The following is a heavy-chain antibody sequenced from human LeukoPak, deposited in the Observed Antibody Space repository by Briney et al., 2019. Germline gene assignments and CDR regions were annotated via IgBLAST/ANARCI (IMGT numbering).Heavy chain of an antibody. CDR1: GFTFSLYT. CDR3: VRSWKLLQNFDS. CDR2: ISYDGSDK. Sequence: GGSLRLSCAASGFTFSLYTMHWVRQAPGKGLEWVAVISYDGSDKFYADSVKGRFTISRDNSKNTLYLEMNNLRTEDTAVYFCVRSWKLLQNFDSWGQGTLVTVSS. D-gene: IGHD1-26*01. V-gene: IGHV3-30*04. J-gene: IGHJ4*02.